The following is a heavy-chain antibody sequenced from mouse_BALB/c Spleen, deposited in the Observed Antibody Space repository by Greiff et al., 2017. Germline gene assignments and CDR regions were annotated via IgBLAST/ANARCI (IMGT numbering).Heavy chain of an antibody. D-gene: IGHD1-1*01. CDR1: GYAFTNYL. Sequence: QVQLQQSGAELVRPGTSVKVSCKASGYAFTNYLIEWVKQRPGQGLEWIGVINPGSGGTNYNEKFKGKATLTADKSTSTAYMQLSSLTSNDSAVDFCANHYYGSGYFDYWGQGTTLTVSS. CDR2: INPGSGGT. V-gene: IGHV1-54*01. CDR3: ANHYYGSGYFDY. J-gene: IGHJ2*01.